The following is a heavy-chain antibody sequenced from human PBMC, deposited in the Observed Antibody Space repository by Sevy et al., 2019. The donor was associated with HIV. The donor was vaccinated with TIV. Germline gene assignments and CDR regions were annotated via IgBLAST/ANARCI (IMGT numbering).Heavy chain of an antibody. CDR2: ISSSSSYI. D-gene: IGHD6-19*01. CDR3: ARVDPPGIAVAGTLNY. Sequence: SLRLSCAASVFTFSSYSMNWVRQAPGKGLEWVSSISSSSSYIYYADSVKGRFTISRDNAKNSLYLQMNSLRAEDTAVYYCARVDPPGIAVAGTLNYWGQGTLVTVSS. J-gene: IGHJ4*02. CDR1: VFTFSSYS. V-gene: IGHV3-21*01.